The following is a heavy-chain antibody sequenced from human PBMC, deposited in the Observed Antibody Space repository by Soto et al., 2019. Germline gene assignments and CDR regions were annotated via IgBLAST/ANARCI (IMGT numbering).Heavy chain of an antibody. CDR3: ARGSQWLDY. V-gene: IGHV4-34*01. CDR2: INHSGSS. CDR1: CGSVRGFY. D-gene: IGHD6-19*01. Sequence: SETLSLTCAVYCGSVRGFYWSWIRQPPGKGLEWIGEINHSGSSHYNPSLKSRSTILLDTSKNQVSLRLSSVTAADTAVYYCARGSQWLDYWGQGALVTVSS. J-gene: IGHJ4*02.